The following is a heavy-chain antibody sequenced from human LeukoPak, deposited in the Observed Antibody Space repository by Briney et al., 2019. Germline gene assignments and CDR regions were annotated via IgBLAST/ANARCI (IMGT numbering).Heavy chain of an antibody. CDR2: INHSGST. V-gene: IGHV4-38-2*02. CDR3: ARGRGYYYYYYMDV. Sequence: SETLSLTCTVSGYSISSGYYWGWIRQPPGKGLEWIGEINHSGSTNYNPSLKSRVTISVDTSKNQFSLKLSSVTAADTAVYYCARGRGYYYYYYMDVWGKGTTVTVSS. CDR1: GYSISSGYY. J-gene: IGHJ6*03.